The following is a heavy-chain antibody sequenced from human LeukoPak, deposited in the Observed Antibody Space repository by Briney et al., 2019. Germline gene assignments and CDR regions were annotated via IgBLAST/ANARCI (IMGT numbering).Heavy chain of an antibody. Sequence: PGGPLRLSCAASGFTFSSYAMHWVRQAPGKGLEWVAVISYDGSNKYYADSVKGRFTISRDNSKNTLYLQMNSLRAEDTAVYYCARDKVVRYSYGPPDYWGQGTLVTVSS. V-gene: IGHV3-30-3*01. D-gene: IGHD5-18*01. J-gene: IGHJ4*02. CDR1: GFTFSSYA. CDR2: ISYDGSNK. CDR3: ARDKVVRYSYGPPDY.